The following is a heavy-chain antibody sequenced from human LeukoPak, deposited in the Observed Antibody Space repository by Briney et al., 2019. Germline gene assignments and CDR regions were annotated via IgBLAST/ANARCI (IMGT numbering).Heavy chain of an antibody. CDR2: IKQDGSEK. CDR1: RFTFSSHW. Sequence: GGSLRLSCAASRFTFSSHWMAWVRQAPGKGLEWVANIKQDGSEKYYVDSVKGRFTISRDNAKNSLYLQMNSLRAEDTAVYYCARMVLPYSSSWYASPWGQGTLVTVSS. J-gene: IGHJ5*02. CDR3: ARMVLPYSSSWYASP. D-gene: IGHD6-13*01. V-gene: IGHV3-7*01.